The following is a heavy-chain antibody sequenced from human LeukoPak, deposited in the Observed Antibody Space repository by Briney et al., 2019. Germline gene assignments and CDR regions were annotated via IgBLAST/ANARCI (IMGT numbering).Heavy chain of an antibody. CDR1: GGSISGSSYY. D-gene: IGHD3-16*01. V-gene: IGHV4-39*02. CDR3: ARDLHGSRGEFDY. CDR2: IYYSGST. J-gene: IGHJ4*02. Sequence: PSETLSLTCTVSGGSISGSSYYWGWIRQPPGKGLEWIGSIYYSGSTYYNPSLKSRVTISVDTSKNQFSLKLNSVTPEDTAVYYCARDLHGSRGEFDYWGQGTLVTVSS.